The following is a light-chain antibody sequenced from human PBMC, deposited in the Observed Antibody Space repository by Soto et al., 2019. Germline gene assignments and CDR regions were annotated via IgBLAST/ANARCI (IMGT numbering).Light chain of an antibody. CDR2: DAS. V-gene: IGKV1-9*01. CDR3: QQLFRYPRP. J-gene: IGKJ1*01. Sequence: DIQLTQSPSFLSASVGDSVTITCRASQDISNYLAWYQQKPGNAPKLLIYDASTLQSGVPSRFSGRGSGTEFTLTISSLQPDDSATYYCQQLFRYPRPFGQGTKVEIQ. CDR1: QDISNY.